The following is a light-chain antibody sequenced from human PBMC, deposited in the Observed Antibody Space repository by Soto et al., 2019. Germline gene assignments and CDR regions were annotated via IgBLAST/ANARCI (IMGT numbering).Light chain of an antibody. J-gene: IGLJ3*02. CDR2: DNI. CDR1: SSNTGNNA. CDR3: AAWGDNLNGWV. Sequence: QSVLTQPPSASGTPGQRVTISCSGSSSNTGNNAVNWYQQFPGTAPKLLIYDNIQQPSGVPDRFSGSKSGTSASLAISGLQSEDEADYYCAAWGDNLNGWVFGGGTKLTVL. V-gene: IGLV1-44*01.